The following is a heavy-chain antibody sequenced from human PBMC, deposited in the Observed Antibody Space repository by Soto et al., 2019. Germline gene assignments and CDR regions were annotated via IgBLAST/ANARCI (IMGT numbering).Heavy chain of an antibody. Sequence: GASVKVSCKVSEYTLTELSMHWVRQAPGKGLEWMGRFDPEDGETIYAQKFQGRVTMTEDTSTDTAYMELSSLRSEDTAVYYCATDRSKNDGSVYGLFDYWGQGTLVTVSS. CDR2: FDPEDGET. J-gene: IGHJ4*02. D-gene: IGHD3-22*01. CDR3: ATDRSKNDGSVYGLFDY. V-gene: IGHV1-24*01. CDR1: EYTLTELS.